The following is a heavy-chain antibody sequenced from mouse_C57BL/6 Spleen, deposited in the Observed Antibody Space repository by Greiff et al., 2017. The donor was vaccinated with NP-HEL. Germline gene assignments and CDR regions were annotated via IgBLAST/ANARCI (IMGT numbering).Heavy chain of an antibody. CDR1: GYTFTDYN. CDR3: ARSDYGSSSYFDY. J-gene: IGHJ2*01. CDR2: INPNNGGT. D-gene: IGHD1-1*01. Sequence: VQLKQSGPELVKPGASVKIPCKASGYTFTDYNMDWVKQSHGKSLEWIGDINPNNGGTIYNQKFKGKATLTVDKSSSTAYMELRSLTSEDTAVYYCARSDYGSSSYFDYWGQGTTLTVSS. V-gene: IGHV1-18*01.